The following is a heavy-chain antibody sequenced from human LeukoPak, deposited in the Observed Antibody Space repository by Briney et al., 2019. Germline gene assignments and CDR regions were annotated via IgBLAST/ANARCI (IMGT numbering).Heavy chain of an antibody. D-gene: IGHD4-23*01. Sequence: ASVKVSCKASGYTFTSYYMHWVRRPPGQGLEWMGIINPSGGSTSYAQKFQGRVTMTRDMSTSTVYMELSSLRSEDTAVYYCARDSVGGNSVVGYFDYWGQGTLVTVSS. V-gene: IGHV1-46*01. J-gene: IGHJ4*02. CDR3: ARDSVGGNSVVGYFDY. CDR1: GYTFTSYY. CDR2: INPSGGST.